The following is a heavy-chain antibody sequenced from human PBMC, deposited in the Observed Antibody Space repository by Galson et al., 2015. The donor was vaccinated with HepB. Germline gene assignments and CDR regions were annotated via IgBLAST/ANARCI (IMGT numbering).Heavy chain of an antibody. J-gene: IGHJ4*02. V-gene: IGHV1-69*13. CDR3: AQTRLYARAPFDY. Sequence: SVKVSCKASGGTFSSYAISWVRQAPGQGLEWMGGVIPIFGTANYAQKFQGRVTITADESTSTAYMELSSLRSEDTAVYYCAQTRLYARAPFDYWGQGTLVTVSS. CDR1: GGTFSSYA. CDR2: VIPIFGTA. D-gene: IGHD2-8*01.